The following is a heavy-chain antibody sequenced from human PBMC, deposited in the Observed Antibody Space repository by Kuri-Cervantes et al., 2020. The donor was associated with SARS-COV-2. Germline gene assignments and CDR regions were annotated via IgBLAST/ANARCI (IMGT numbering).Heavy chain of an antibody. CDR1: GFPFDDYG. J-gene: IGHJ5*02. V-gene: IGHV3-20*01. CDR2: INWSDTST. D-gene: IGHD3-22*01. Sequence: GGSLKSSCAASGFPFDDYGMSWVRQAPGKGLEWVSGINWSDTSTGYADSVKGRFTISRDNAKNSVYLQMNSLRAEDTALYHCARGAHYYDSSSYPEWFDPWGQGTLVTVSS. CDR3: ARGAHYYDSSSYPEWFDP.